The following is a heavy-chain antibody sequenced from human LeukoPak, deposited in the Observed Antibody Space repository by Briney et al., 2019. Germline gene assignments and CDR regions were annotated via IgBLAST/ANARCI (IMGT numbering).Heavy chain of an antibody. CDR3: ARDRGVAAHLDY. J-gene: IGHJ4*02. Sequence: PGRSLRLSCAASGFTFSKYGMHWVRQAPGRGLEWVAVIWFDGTNKYYADSVRGRFTISRDNSKNTLYLQMSSLRAEDTAVYYCARDRGVAAHLDYWGQGTLVTVSS. V-gene: IGHV3-33*01. D-gene: IGHD5-12*01. CDR1: GFTFSKYG. CDR2: IWFDGTNK.